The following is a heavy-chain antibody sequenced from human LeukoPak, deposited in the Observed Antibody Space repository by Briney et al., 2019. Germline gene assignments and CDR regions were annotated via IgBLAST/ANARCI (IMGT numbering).Heavy chain of an antibody. CDR2: MNPNSGNT. Sequence: PGASVKVSCKASGFTFTSYDINWVRQAPGQGLEWMGWMNPNSGNTRYAQKVQGRFTMTRDTSISTAYMELSSLRSEDTAVYYCARGPTLVRGVIMPDSVGGMDVWGQGTTVTVSS. D-gene: IGHD3-10*01. CDR1: GFTFTSYD. CDR3: ARGPTLVRGVIMPDSVGGMDV. J-gene: IGHJ6*02. V-gene: IGHV1-8*01.